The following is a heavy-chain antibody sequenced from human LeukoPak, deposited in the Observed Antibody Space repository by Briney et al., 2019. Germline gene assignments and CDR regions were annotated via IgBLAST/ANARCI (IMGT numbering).Heavy chain of an antibody. CDR1: GFTFSSYA. CDR2: ISYDGSNK. CDR3: AGIVVVVPTDPPTPADY. J-gene: IGHJ4*02. V-gene: IGHV3-30-3*01. D-gene: IGHD2-15*01. Sequence: GRSLRLSCAASGFTFSSYAMHWVRQAPGKGLEWVAVISYDGSNKYYADSVKGRFTISRDNSRNTLYLQMNSLRAEDTAVYYCAGIVVVVPTDPPTPADYWGQGTLVTVSS.